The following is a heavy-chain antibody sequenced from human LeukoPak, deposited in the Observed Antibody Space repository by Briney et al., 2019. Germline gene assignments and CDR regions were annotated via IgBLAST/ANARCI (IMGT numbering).Heavy chain of an antibody. Sequence: SETLSLTCTVSGGSLSSSSYYWGWIRQPPGKGLEWIGSIYYSGSTYYNPSLKSRATMSVDTSKNQFSLKLSSVTAADTAVYYCASPLTAGGYWGQGTLVTVSS. CDR1: GGSLSSSSYY. V-gene: IGHV4-39*07. J-gene: IGHJ4*02. D-gene: IGHD1-1*01. CDR3: ASPLTAGGY. CDR2: IYYSGST.